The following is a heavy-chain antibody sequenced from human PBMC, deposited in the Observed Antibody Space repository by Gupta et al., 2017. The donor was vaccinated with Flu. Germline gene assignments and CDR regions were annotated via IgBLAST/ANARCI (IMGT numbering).Heavy chain of an antibody. V-gene: IGHV1-2*02. D-gene: IGHD6-19*01. CDR3: ARAGVSSWHSPYYFDF. Sequence: QVQLVQSGAAVKKPGASVKVSCKASGYTFPGYYVHWVRQAPGQGLQWMGWINPQSGGSNSAQKFQGRVTMMRDTSISTAYMELSSLTSDDTAVYYCARAGVSSWHSPYYFDFWGQGTLVSVSS. CDR1: GYTFPGYY. CDR2: INPQSGGS. J-gene: IGHJ4*02.